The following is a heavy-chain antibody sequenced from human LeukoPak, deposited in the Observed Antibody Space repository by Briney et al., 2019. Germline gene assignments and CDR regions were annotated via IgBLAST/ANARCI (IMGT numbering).Heavy chain of an antibody. Sequence: ASVKVSCKASGYTVTHYYIHWGRQAPGQGREWMGWINPNSGGTNYAQKFKGRVTMTRGTSISTAYMELSSLRSDDTAVYYCARALPMFRGLTSWDYWGQGTLVIVSS. CDR3: ARALPMFRGLTSWDY. CDR1: GYTVTHYY. V-gene: IGHV1-2*02. J-gene: IGHJ4*02. D-gene: IGHD3-10*01. CDR2: INPNSGGT.